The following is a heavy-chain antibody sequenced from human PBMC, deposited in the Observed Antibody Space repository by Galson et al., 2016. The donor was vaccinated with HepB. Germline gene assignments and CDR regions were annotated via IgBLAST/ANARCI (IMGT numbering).Heavy chain of an antibody. CDR3: AIRWFYYDRSGYRHNYFDP. D-gene: IGHD3-22*01. Sequence: QSGAEVKKPGESLKISCKGSGYSFSDYWIGWVRQMPGKGLEWMGIIYPGDSDTRYSSSFQGQVTISADKSTSTAYLQWSSLKASDTAMYYCAIRWFYYDRSGYRHNYFDPWGQGTLVTVSS. CDR2: IYPGDSDT. CDR1: GYSFSDYW. V-gene: IGHV5-51*01. J-gene: IGHJ5*02.